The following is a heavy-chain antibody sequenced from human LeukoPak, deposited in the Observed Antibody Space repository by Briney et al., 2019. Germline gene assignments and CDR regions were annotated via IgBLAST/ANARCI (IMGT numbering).Heavy chain of an antibody. CDR2: ISGSGSRT. CDR3: VKDASYFDIGSYLIPFDS. CDR1: GFTFNRCA. J-gene: IGHJ4*02. Sequence: GGSLRLSCAASGFTFNRCAMGWVRQTPGKGLEWVAGISGSGSRTYYADAVKGRFNISRDNSKNTLYLQINSLRADDTAVYYCVKDASYFDIGSYLIPFDSWGQGTLVTVSS. V-gene: IGHV3-23*01. D-gene: IGHD3-22*01.